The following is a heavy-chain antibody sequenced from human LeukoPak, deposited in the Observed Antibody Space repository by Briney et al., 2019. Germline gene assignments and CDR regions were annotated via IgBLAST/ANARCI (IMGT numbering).Heavy chain of an antibody. CDR2: ISSSSSYI. Sequence: GGSLRLSCAASGFTFSSYEMNWVRQAPGKGLEWVSSISSSSSYIYYADSVKGRFTISRDNAKNSLYLQMNSLRAEDTAVYYCARAPGRGIAAARYYMDVWGKGTTVTVSS. V-gene: IGHV3-21*01. J-gene: IGHJ6*03. D-gene: IGHD6-13*01. CDR1: GFTFSSYE. CDR3: ARAPGRGIAAARYYMDV.